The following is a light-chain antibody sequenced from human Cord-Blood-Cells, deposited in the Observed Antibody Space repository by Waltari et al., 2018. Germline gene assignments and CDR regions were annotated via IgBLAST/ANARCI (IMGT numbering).Light chain of an antibody. CDR2: AAS. CDR3: QQSYSTPFP. CDR1: QSISSY. J-gene: IGKJ3*01. V-gene: IGKV1-39*01. Sequence: DIQMPQSPSSLSASVGDRDTITCRASQSISSYLNWYQQKPGKAPTLLIYAASSLQSGVPSRFSGSGSGTDFTLTISSLQPEDFATYYCQQSYSTPFPFGPGTKGDIK.